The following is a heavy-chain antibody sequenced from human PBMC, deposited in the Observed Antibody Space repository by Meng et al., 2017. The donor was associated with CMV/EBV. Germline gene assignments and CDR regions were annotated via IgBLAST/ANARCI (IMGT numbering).Heavy chain of an antibody. CDR2: IYCGGSDT. D-gene: IGHD5-18*01. V-gene: IGHV3-23*03. Sequence: GGSLRLSCAASGFTFSSYAMSWVRQAPGKGLEWVSVIYCGGSDTYYADSVKGRFTISRDNSKNTLYLQMNSLRAEDTAVYYCAKEQVSGYSYGDGGFDYWGQGTLVTVSS. CDR1: GFTFSSYA. J-gene: IGHJ4*02. CDR3: AKEQVSGYSYGDGGFDY.